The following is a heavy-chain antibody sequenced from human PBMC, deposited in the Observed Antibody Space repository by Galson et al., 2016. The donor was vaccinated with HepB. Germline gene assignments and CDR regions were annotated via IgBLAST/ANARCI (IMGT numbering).Heavy chain of an antibody. Sequence: ETLSLTCGVFDGSLSDYSWSWIRQSPGKGLEWIGEINRRGRTNYSPSLESRVSMSVDPSKEQFSLKVNSVTATDPAVYYCARGGFCTGGSCPWPNWFDPWGQGTLVTVSS. CDR1: DGSLSDYS. V-gene: IGHV4-34*01. CDR3: ARGGFCTGGSCPWPNWFDP. CDR2: INRRGRT. D-gene: IGHD2-15*01. J-gene: IGHJ5*02.